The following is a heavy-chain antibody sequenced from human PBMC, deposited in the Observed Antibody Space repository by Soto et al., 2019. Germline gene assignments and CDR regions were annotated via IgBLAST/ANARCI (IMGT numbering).Heavy chain of an antibody. J-gene: IGHJ4*02. CDR1: GFSLSTSGVG. V-gene: IGHV2-5*02. CDR3: AHRGRILVPGYFDY. Sequence: QITLKESGPTLVKPTQTLTLTCTFSGFSLSTSGVGVGWIRQPPGKALEWLALIYWDDDKRYSPSLKSRLTITKDTSKNQVVLTMTNMDPVDTATYYCAHRGRILVPGYFDYWGQGTLVTVSS. CDR2: IYWDDDK. D-gene: IGHD1-26*01.